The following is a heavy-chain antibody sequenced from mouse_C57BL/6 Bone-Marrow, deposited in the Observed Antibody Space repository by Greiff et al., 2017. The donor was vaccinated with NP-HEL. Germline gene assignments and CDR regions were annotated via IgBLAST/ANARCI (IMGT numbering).Heavy chain of an antibody. V-gene: IGHV1-26*01. D-gene: IGHD1-3*01. J-gene: IGHJ3*01. CDR1: GYTFTDYY. CDR3: ASPKCGAWFAY. CDR2: INPNNGGT. Sequence: VQLQQSGPELVKPGASVKISCKASGYTFTDYYMNWVKQSHGKSLEWIGDINPNNGGTSYNQKFKGKATLTVDKSSSTAYMELRSLTSEDSAVYYCASPKCGAWFAYWGQGTLVTVSA.